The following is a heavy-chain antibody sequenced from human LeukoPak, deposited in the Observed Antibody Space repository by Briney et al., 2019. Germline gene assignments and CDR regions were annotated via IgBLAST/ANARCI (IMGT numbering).Heavy chain of an antibody. CDR3: ARDPRGYSSSSQGNWFDP. CDR2: ISTYNGYT. CDR1: GYTFTSYG. Sequence: ASVKVSCKPSGYTFTSYGISWVRQAPGQGLEWMGWISTYNGYTNYVQKFQGRVTMTTDTSTSTAYMELRSLRSDDTAVYYCARDPRGYSSSSQGNWFDPWGQGTLVTVSS. D-gene: IGHD6-6*01. V-gene: IGHV1-18*01. J-gene: IGHJ5*02.